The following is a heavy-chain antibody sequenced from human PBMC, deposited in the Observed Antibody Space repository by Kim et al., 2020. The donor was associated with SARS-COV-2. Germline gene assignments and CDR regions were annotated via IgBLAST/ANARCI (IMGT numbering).Heavy chain of an antibody. Sequence: GGSLRLSCTGPAFLFNTYSMCWVRQFPGRGLEWVALIRPGGVPTYSDSLQGRFVVSMDIYRNSAFLQMNRLTAADTARYFCSAEYSPVGQPPYSFWGQGVVVTVSS. CDR3: SAEYSPVGQPPYSF. CDR1: AFLFNTYS. J-gene: IGHJ4*01. D-gene: IGHD2-15*01. CDR2: IRPGGVP. V-gene: IGHV3-53*01.